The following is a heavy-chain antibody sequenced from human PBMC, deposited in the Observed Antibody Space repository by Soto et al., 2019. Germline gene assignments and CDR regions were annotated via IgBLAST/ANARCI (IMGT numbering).Heavy chain of an antibody. D-gene: IGHD2-2*01. CDR1: GYSFTSYW. CDR2: IYPGDSDT. Sequence: GESLKISCQGSGYSFTSYWIGWVRQMPGKGLEWMGIIYPGDSDTRYSPSFQGQVTISADKSISTAYLQWSSLKASDTAMYYCARQERCSSTSCYGYYYYYGMDVWGQGTTVTVSS. J-gene: IGHJ6*02. CDR3: ARQERCSSTSCYGYYYYYGMDV. V-gene: IGHV5-51*01.